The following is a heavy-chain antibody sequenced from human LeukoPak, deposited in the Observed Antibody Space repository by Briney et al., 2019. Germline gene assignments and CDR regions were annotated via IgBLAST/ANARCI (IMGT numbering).Heavy chain of an antibody. D-gene: IGHD1-26*01. Sequence: SVKVSCKASGGTFNSYGITWVRQAPGQGLEWMGRIIPILNITNYAQKFQGRVTFTADKSTSAAYTELSSLRSEDTAVYYCARDSSGSSPNFDYWGQGTLVTVSS. CDR2: IIPILNIT. CDR1: GGTFNSYG. J-gene: IGHJ4*02. V-gene: IGHV1-69*04. CDR3: ARDSSGSSPNFDY.